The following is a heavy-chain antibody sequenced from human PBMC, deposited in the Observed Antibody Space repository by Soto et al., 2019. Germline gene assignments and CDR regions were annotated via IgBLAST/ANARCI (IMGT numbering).Heavy chain of an antibody. J-gene: IGHJ4*02. CDR1: GNNLINYA. Sequence: ASVKVSCKASGNNLINYAVHWVRQAPGQRLEWMGWINAGNGNTKYSQKFQGRVTITRDTSASTAYMELSSLRSEDTAVYYCASSGSYWGIDYWGQGTLVTVSS. CDR2: INAGNGNT. D-gene: IGHD1-26*01. V-gene: IGHV1-3*01. CDR3: ASSGSYWGIDY.